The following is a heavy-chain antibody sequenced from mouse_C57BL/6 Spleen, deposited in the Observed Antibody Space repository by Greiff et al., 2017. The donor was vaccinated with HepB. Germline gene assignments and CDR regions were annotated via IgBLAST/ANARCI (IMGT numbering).Heavy chain of an antibody. V-gene: IGHV5-6*02. CDR1: GFTFSSYG. Sequence: DVMLVESGGDLVKPGGSLKLSCAASGFTFSSYGMSWVRQTPDKRLEWVATISSGGSYTYYPDSVKGRFTISRDNAKNTLYLQMSSLKSEDTAMYYCARHRGEGFDYWGQGTTLTVSS. CDR3: ARHRGEGFDY. J-gene: IGHJ2*01. CDR2: ISSGGSYT.